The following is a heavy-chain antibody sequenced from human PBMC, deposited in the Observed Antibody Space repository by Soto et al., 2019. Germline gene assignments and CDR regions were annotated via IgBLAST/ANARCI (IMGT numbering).Heavy chain of an antibody. CDR1: VFTFSSYA. CDR2: ISYDGSNK. Sequence: GGSLRLSCAASVFTFSSYAMHWVRQAPGKGLEWVAVISYDGSNKYYADSVKGRFTISRDNSKNTLYLQMNSLRAEDTAVYYCARDDLVGCGGDCYRPGYYYYYGMDVWGQGTTVTVSS. CDR3: ARDDLVGCGGDCYRPGYYYYYGMDV. V-gene: IGHV3-30-3*01. J-gene: IGHJ6*02. D-gene: IGHD2-21*02.